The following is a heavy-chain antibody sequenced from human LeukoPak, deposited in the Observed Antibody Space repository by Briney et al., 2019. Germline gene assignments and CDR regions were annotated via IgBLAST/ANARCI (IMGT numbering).Heavy chain of an antibody. D-gene: IGHD3-22*01. CDR1: GFTFDDYA. Sequence: PGRSLRLSCAASGFTFDDYAMHWVRQASGKGLEWVGRIRSKANSYATAYAASVKGRFTISRDDSKNTAYLQMNSLKTEDTAVYYCTRHLSTPQDYYDSSGYYHDAFDIWGQGTMVTVSS. CDR3: TRHLSTPQDYYDSSGYYHDAFDI. CDR2: IRSKANSYAT. V-gene: IGHV3-73*01. J-gene: IGHJ3*02.